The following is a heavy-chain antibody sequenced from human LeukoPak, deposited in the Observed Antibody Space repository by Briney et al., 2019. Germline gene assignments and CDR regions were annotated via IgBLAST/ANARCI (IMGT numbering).Heavy chain of an antibody. V-gene: IGHV4-34*01. Sequence: SETLSLTCAVYGGSFSGYYWSWIRQPPGKGLEWIGEINHSGSTNYNPSLKSRVTISVDTSKNQFSLKLSSVTAADTAVYYCARHGEVYVNGGSGYSSGWYFPFYFDYWGQGTLVTVSS. CDR1: GGSFSGYY. D-gene: IGHD6-19*01. J-gene: IGHJ4*02. CDR2: INHSGST. CDR3: ARHGEVYVNGGSGYSSGWYFPFYFDY.